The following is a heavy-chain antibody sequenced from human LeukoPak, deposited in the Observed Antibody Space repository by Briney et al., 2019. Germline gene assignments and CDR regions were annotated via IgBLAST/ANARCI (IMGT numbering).Heavy chain of an antibody. CDR1: GFTVSNNY. Sequence: GGSLRLSCAASGFTVSNNYMSWVRQAPGKGLEWVSVISGPGETTYYADSVKGRFTISRDNSMNMLYLQMNSLRAEDTALYYCARHVAIGIRAFDFWGQGTLVTVSS. CDR2: ISGPGETT. CDR3: ARHVAIGIRAFDF. D-gene: IGHD1-14*01. J-gene: IGHJ3*01. V-gene: IGHV3-66*04.